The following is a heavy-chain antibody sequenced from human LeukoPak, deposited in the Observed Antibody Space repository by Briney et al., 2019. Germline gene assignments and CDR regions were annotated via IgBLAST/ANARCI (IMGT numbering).Heavy chain of an antibody. CDR1: GFTFSSYE. CDR3: ARDFLMGSFDY. J-gene: IGHJ4*02. V-gene: IGHV3-48*03. Sequence: GGSLRLSCAASGFTFSSYEMNWVRQAPGKGLEWVSYISSSGSTIYYADSVKGRFTISRDNSKNTLYLQMNSLRAEDTAVYYCARDFLMGSFDYWGQGTLVTVSS. D-gene: IGHD2-8*01. CDR2: ISSSGSTI.